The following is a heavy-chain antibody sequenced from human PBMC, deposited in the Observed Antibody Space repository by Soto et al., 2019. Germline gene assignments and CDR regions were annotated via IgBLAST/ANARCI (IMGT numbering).Heavy chain of an antibody. J-gene: IGHJ4*02. D-gene: IGHD5-12*01. CDR3: VRASHGDY. Sequence: EVQLVESGGGLVQPGGSLRLSCAGSGFTFSNYWMHWVRQAPGKGLEWVSRIDHDGPTDYADSVRGRFTSSRDNAENTLYLQMNSLRPEGTAVYYCVRASHGDYWGQGTLVTVSS. CDR1: GFTFSNYW. CDR2: IDHDGPT. V-gene: IGHV3-74*01.